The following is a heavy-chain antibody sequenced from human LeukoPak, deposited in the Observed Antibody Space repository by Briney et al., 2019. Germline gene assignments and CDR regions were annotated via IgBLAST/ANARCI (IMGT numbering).Heavy chain of an antibody. D-gene: IGHD2-2*01. CDR3: ARDPENCSSTSCYVHFQH. CDR1: GGTFSSYA. Sequence: SVKVSCKASGGTFSSYAISWVRQAPGQGLEWMGGIIPIFGTANYAQKFQGRVTITADESASTAYMELSSLRSEDTAVYYCARDPENCSSTSCYVHFQHWGQGTLVTVSS. J-gene: IGHJ1*01. V-gene: IGHV1-69*01. CDR2: IIPIFGTA.